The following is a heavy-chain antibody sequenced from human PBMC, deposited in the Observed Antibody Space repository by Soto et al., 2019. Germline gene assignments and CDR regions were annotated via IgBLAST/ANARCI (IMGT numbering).Heavy chain of an antibody. V-gene: IGHV5-10-1*01. CDR1: GYSFTNYW. CDR3: ARRIAVAGYDY. J-gene: IGHJ4*02. D-gene: IGHD6-19*01. CDR2: IDPSDSYT. Sequence: EVQLVQSGTEVKKPGESLRISCKGSGYSFTNYWISWVRQMPGKGLEWMGRIDPSDSYTNYSPSFQGHVTISTDKSISPADLQWSSLKASDTAMYYCARRIAVAGYDYWGQGPLVTVSS.